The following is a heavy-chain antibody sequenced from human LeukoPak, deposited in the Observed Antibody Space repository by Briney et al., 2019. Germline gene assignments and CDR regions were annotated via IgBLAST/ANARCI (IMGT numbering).Heavy chain of an antibody. V-gene: IGHV4-4*07. Sequence: SETLSLTCTVSGGSISDSYLSWIRQPAGKGLEWIGRMYVTGTTNYNPSLRSRVTMSMDTSKNQFSLRLSSVTAADTAVYYCARENYYDSSGYSEGMDVWGQGTTVTASS. CDR2: MYVTGTT. CDR1: GGSISDSY. CDR3: ARENYYDSSGYSEGMDV. D-gene: IGHD3-22*01. J-gene: IGHJ6*02.